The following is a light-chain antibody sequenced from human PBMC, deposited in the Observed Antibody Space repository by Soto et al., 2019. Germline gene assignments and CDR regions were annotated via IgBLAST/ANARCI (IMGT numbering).Light chain of an antibody. CDR3: SSYTTSSVYV. V-gene: IGLV2-14*01. J-gene: IGLJ1*01. CDR1: SSDVGGYNY. CDR2: DVN. Sequence: QSALTQPASVSGSPGQSITISCTGTSSDVGGYNYVSWYQQHPGKAPKLMIYDVNNRPSGVSNRFSGSKSGNTASLTISGLQAEDEADYYCSSYTTSSVYVFATGTKLTVL.